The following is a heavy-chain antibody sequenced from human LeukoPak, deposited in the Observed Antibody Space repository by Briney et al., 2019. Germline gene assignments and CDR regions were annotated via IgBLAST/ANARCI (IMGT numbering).Heavy chain of an antibody. CDR3: ARVGVPAAIHGWYFDL. Sequence: SVKVSCKASGGTFSSYAISWVRQAPGQGLEWMGGIIPIFGTANYAQKFQGRVTITTDESTSTAYMELSSLRSEDTAVYYCARVGVPAAIHGWYFDLWGRGTLVTVSS. J-gene: IGHJ2*01. D-gene: IGHD2-2*01. CDR2: IIPIFGTA. V-gene: IGHV1-69*05. CDR1: GGTFSSYA.